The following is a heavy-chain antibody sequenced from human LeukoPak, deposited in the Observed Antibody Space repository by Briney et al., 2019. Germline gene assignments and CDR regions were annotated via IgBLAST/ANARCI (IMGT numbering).Heavy chain of an antibody. Sequence: GGSLRLSCAASGFTFSSYRMNWVRQAPGKGLEWVSSISSSSNIYYADSVKGRFTISRDNAKNSLYLQMNSLRAEDTAVYYCAELGITMIGGVWGKGTTVTISS. CDR1: GFTFSSYR. CDR3: AELGITMIGGV. D-gene: IGHD3-10*02. J-gene: IGHJ6*04. V-gene: IGHV3-21*01. CDR2: ISSSSNI.